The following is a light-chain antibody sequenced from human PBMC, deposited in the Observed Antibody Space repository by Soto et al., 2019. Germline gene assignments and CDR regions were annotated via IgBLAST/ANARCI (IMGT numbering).Light chain of an antibody. V-gene: IGKV3-11*01. CDR3: QQRSNWPRIT. CDR1: QSVSSY. Sequence: EIEMTQPPATLTLSPGERATLSCRASQSVSSYLAWYQQKPGQAPRILIYGASNRATGIPARLSGSGSGTDFTLTISSLEPEDFAVYYCQQRSNWPRITFGQGTRLEIK. J-gene: IGKJ5*01. CDR2: GAS.